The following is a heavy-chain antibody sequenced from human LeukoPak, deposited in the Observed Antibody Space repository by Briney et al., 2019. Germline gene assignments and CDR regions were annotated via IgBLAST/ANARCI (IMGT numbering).Heavy chain of an antibody. V-gene: IGHV4-28*05. CDR2: IYYGGSI. J-gene: IGHJ6*03. CDR1: GFSMSSYGW. CDR3: ARMPTYYYYMDV. Sequence: SETLSLTCAVSGFSMSSYGWWAWIRRPPGKGLEWIGYIYYGGSIFYNPSLKSRVTMSVDTSNNQFSLKLTSVTAVDTAVYYCARMPTYYYYMDVWGRGTTVTVAS.